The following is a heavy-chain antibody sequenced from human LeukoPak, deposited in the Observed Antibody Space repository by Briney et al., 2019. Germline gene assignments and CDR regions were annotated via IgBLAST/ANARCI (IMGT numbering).Heavy chain of an antibody. V-gene: IGHV4-38-2*01. Sequence: SETLSLTSAVSAYSISSGYYWGWIRQPPGKGLEGIGTIYHSGSTYYNPSLKSRVTISVDTSKNQFSLKLSSVTAADTAVYYCASPARLVFKDAFDIWGQGTMVTVSS. J-gene: IGHJ3*02. D-gene: IGHD5/OR15-5a*01. CDR3: ASPARLVFKDAFDI. CDR1: AYSISSGYY. CDR2: IYHSGST.